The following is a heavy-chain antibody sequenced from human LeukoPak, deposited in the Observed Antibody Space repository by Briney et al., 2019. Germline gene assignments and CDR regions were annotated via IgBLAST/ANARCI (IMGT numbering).Heavy chain of an antibody. CDR3: ARGRDGQILWNSFDY. CDR2: ISSSSSYI. Sequence: GGSLRLSCAISGFSFGNSWMNWVRQAPGKGLEWVSSISSSSSYIYYADSVKGRFTISRDNAKNSLYLQMNSLRAEDTAVYYCARGRDGQILWNSFDYWGQGTLVTVSS. V-gene: IGHV3-21*01. D-gene: IGHD5-24*01. J-gene: IGHJ4*02. CDR1: GFSFGNSW.